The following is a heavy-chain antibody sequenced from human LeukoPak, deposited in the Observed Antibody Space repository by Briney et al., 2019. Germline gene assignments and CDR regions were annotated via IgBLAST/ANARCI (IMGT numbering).Heavy chain of an antibody. Sequence: SQTLSLTCTVSGGSISSYYWSWIRQPPGKGLEWIGYIYYSGSTNYNPSLKSRVTMSVDTSKNQFSLKLSSVTAADTAVYYCARAVGSGSFQTYYYYMDVWGKGTTVTISS. CDR3: ARAVGSGSFQTYYYYMDV. CDR1: GGSISSYY. V-gene: IGHV4-59*12. J-gene: IGHJ6*03. D-gene: IGHD3-10*01. CDR2: IYYSGST.